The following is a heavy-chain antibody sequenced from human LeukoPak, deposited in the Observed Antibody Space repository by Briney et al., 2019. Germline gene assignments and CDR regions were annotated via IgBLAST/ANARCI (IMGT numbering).Heavy chain of an antibody. CDR1: GGSFSGYY. CDR2: INHSGST. J-gene: IGHJ4*02. CDR3: ARASDSSGYFPYYFDY. Sequence: PSETLSLTCAVYGGSFSGYYWSWIRQPPGKGLEWIGEINHSGSTNYNPSLKSRVTISVDTSKNQFSLKLSSVTAADTAVYYCARASDSSGYFPYYFDYWGQGTLVTVSS. D-gene: IGHD3-22*01. V-gene: IGHV4-34*01.